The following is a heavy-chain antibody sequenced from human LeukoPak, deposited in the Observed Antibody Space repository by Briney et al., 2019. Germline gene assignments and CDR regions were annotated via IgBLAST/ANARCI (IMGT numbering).Heavy chain of an antibody. J-gene: IGHJ3*02. CDR3: AKDPVFGYQGAFDI. CDR2: ITGSGTST. V-gene: IGHV3-23*01. CDR1: GFTFNDYA. Sequence: PGGSLRLSCAASGFTFNDYALSWVRQAPGAGLEWVSAITGSGTSTYSADSVKGRFTISRDNSKNTLYLQMNSLRAEDTAVYYCAKDPVFGYQGAFDIWGQGTMVTVSS. D-gene: IGHD3-10*02.